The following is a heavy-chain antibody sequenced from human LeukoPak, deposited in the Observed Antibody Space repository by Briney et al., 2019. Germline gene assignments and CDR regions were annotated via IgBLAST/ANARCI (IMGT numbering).Heavy chain of an antibody. V-gene: IGHV2-26*01. J-gene: IGHJ4*02. CDR2: IFSNDEK. Sequence: ESGPTLVNPTETLTLTCTVSGFSGFSLNTARMGVSWTRQPPGKALEWLAHIFSNDEKSYRTSLKSRLTISKDPFKSQVVLTMTSMDPVDTATYYCARTDYDYVWGSYHPLDQWGQGTLVTVSS. CDR3: ARTDYDYVWGSYHPLDQ. D-gene: IGHD3-16*02. CDR1: GFSLNTARMG.